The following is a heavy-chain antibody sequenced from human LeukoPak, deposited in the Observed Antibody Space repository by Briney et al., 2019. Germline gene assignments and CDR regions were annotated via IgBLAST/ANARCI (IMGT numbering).Heavy chain of an antibody. D-gene: IGHD3-16*01. CDR2: IYYSGST. Sequence: SETLSLTCTVSGGSISSYYWNWIRQPPGKGLEWIGYIYYSGSTNYDPSLKSRVTISVDTSKNQFSLKLSSVTAADTAVYYCARGDYGDYYYYYMDVWGKGTTVTISS. CDR1: GGSISSYY. V-gene: IGHV4-59*01. CDR3: ARGDYGDYYYYYMDV. J-gene: IGHJ6*03.